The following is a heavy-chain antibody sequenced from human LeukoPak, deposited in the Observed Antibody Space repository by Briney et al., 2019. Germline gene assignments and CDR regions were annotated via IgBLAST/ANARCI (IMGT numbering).Heavy chain of an antibody. CDR2: IATNGDT. D-gene: IGHD2/OR15-2a*01. J-gene: IGHJ5*02. CDR3: ARGAENGFDP. Sequence: GGSLRLSCAASGFTFSSYDMHWVRQATGKGLERVSGIATNGDTFYLGSVKGRFTMSRENARNSVYLQMNSLEVGDTATYYCARGAENGFDPWGQGTLVTVSS. CDR1: GFTFSSYD. V-gene: IGHV3-13*01.